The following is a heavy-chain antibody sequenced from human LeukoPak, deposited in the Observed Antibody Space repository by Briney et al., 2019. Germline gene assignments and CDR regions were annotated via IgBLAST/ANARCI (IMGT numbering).Heavy chain of an antibody. J-gene: IGHJ4*02. D-gene: IGHD5-24*01. V-gene: IGHV3-66*01. CDR1: GFTFSGNH. Sequence: GRSLRPSCVVSGFTFSGNHISWVRQAPGKGPEWVSVIYIEGYTYYADSVKGRFTISRDNSKNTVYLQMNSLKPEDTAVYYCVRDPRDGYGHFDYWGQGTLVTVSS. CDR3: VRDPRDGYGHFDY. CDR2: IYIEGYT.